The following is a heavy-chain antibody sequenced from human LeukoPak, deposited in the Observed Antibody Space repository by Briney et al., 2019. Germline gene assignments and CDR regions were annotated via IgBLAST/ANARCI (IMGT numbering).Heavy chain of an antibody. D-gene: IGHD3-16*01. J-gene: IGHJ4*02. CDR1: NASISSNTYY. CDR3: ATYKYDYVWGNQHFDY. V-gene: IGHV4-39*07. CDR2: INYRGST. Sequence: SETLSLTCTVSNASISSNTYYRAWIRQPPGKGLEYIGSINYRGSTYYNPSLKSRVTLSVDTSKNQFSLKLNSVTAADTAVYYCATYKYDYVWGNQHFDYWGQGTLVAVSS.